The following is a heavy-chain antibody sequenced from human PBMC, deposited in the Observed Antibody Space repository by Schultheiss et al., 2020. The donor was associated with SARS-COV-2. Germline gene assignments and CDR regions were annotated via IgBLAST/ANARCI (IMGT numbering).Heavy chain of an antibody. J-gene: IGHJ1*01. D-gene: IGHD1-7*01. V-gene: IGHV3-48*02. CDR1: GFTFSSYS. CDR2: ITGSGSST. CDR3: ARDGPPAAWNSEYFQY. Sequence: GGSLRLSCAASGFTFSSYSMNWVRQAPGKGLEWVSGITGSGSSTYYADSVKGRFTISRDNAKKSLYLQMNSLRDEDTAVYYCARDGPPAAWNSEYFQYWGQGTLGTVSS.